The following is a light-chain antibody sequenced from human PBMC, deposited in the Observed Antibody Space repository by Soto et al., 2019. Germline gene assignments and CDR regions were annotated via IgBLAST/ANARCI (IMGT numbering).Light chain of an antibody. CDR2: GAS. J-gene: IGKJ3*01. CDR1: QSVSSN. V-gene: IGKV3-15*01. CDR3: QQYNNWPPT. Sequence: EIVMTQSPATLSVSPGERATLSCRASQSVSSNLAWYQQKPGQAPRLLISGASTRGSGMPARFSGSGSGTEFPLTISSRQAEDFAVYYCQQYNNWPPTFGPGNKVDIK.